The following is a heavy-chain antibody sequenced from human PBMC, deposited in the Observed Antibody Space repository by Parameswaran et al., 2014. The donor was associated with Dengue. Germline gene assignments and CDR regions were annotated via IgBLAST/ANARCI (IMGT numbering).Heavy chain of an antibody. V-gene: IGHV5-51*01. D-gene: IGHD1-1*01. Sequence: VRQMPGKGLEWMGIIYPGDSDTRYSPSFQGQVTISADKSISTAYLQWSSLKASDTAMYYCARHGNGYVDYYYYGMDVWGQGTTVTVSS. J-gene: IGHJ6*02. CDR3: ARHGNGYVDYYYYGMDV. CDR2: IYPGDSDT.